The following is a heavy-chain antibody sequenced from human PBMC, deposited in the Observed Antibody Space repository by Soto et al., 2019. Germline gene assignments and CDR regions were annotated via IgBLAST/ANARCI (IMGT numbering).Heavy chain of an antibody. CDR2: IGGGGSPT. CDR1: GFTFSNYA. D-gene: IGHD3-10*01. Sequence: EVQLLQSGGGVVQPGGSLRLSCAASGFTFSNYAMRWIRQAPGKGLEWVSAIGGGGSPTYYADSVKGRFTVSRDNSKNTRYLHMNSLRAEDTAVYYCAKRGTYSGDDYWGQGTLVTVSS. CDR3: AKRGTYSGDDY. V-gene: IGHV3-23*01. J-gene: IGHJ4*02.